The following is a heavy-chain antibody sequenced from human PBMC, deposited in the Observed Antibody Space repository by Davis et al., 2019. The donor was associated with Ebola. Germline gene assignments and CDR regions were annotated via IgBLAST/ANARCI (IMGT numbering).Heavy chain of an antibody. D-gene: IGHD5-18*01. CDR1: GGYISGYY. V-gene: IGHV4-59*01. Sequence: SETLSLTCTVSGGYISGYYWSWIRQPPGKGLEWIGNLYHGGGTNYSPSLKSRVTISVDTSKNQFSLKLSSVTAADTAVYYCASGQLWLQGLDYWGQGTLVTVSS. CDR3: ASGQLWLQGLDY. J-gene: IGHJ4*02. CDR2: LYHGGGT.